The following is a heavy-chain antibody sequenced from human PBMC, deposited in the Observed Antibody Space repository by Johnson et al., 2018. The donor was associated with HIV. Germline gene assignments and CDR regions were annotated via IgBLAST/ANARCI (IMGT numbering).Heavy chain of an antibody. V-gene: IGHV3-33*08. CDR2: ISFDGNLK. CDR1: GLSFSNFG. CDR3: TTDFSYYDSSGTGGDI. D-gene: IGHD3-22*01. J-gene: IGHJ3*02. Sequence: QVQLVESGGGVVQPGESLTLSCVVSGLSFSNFGIHWVRQAPGKGPEWVAVISFDGNLKKYADSVKGRFTISRDNSKNTLYLQMNSLKTEDTAVYYCTTDFSYYDSSGTGGDIWGQGTLVTVSS.